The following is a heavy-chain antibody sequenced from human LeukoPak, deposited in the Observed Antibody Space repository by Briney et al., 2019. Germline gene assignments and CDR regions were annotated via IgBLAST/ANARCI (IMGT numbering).Heavy chain of an antibody. Sequence: SQTLSLTCTVSGGSISSGDSYWTWIRQPPGKGLEWIGYISYSGRTYYNPSLKSRVTISVDTSKNQFSLKLSSVTAADTAVYYCARWGGGFPWGQGTLVTVSS. D-gene: IGHD3-16*01. V-gene: IGHV4-30-4*01. CDR3: ARWGGGFP. CDR2: ISYSGRT. CDR1: GGSISSGDSY. J-gene: IGHJ5*02.